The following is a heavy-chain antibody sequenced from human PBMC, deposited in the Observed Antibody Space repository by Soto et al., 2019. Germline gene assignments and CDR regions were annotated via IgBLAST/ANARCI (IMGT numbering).Heavy chain of an antibody. J-gene: IGHJ5*02. Sequence: ASVKVSCKASGYTFTSYGISWVRQAPGQGLEGMGWISAYNGNTNYAQKLQGRVTMTTDTSTSTAYMELRSLRSDDTAVYYCARDQDYYDSSGYPRPWFDPWGQGTLVTVSS. CDR1: GYTFTSYG. CDR3: ARDQDYYDSSGYPRPWFDP. V-gene: IGHV1-18*04. CDR2: ISAYNGNT. D-gene: IGHD3-22*01.